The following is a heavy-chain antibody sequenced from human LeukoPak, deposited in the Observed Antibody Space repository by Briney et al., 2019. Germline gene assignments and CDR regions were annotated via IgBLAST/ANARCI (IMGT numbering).Heavy chain of an antibody. CDR1: GYTFTNYA. Sequence: ASVKVSCKASGYTFTNYALHWVRQAPGQRLEWMGWINAGNGNTKYSQKFQGRVTITRDTSASTAYMELSSLRSEDTAVYYCSCGSGSFIDYWGQGTLVTVSS. CDR3: SCGSGSFIDY. J-gene: IGHJ4*02. V-gene: IGHV1-3*01. D-gene: IGHD3-10*01. CDR2: INAGNGNT.